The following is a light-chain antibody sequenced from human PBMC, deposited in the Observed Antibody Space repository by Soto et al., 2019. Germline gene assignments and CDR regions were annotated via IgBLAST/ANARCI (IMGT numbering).Light chain of an antibody. CDR3: QQSYSTPRT. CDR1: QSISSY. V-gene: IGKV1-39*01. J-gene: IGKJ1*01. CDR2: AAS. Sequence: IQMTQSPSSLFASVGDRVIITCRASQSISSYLNWYQQKPGKAPKLLIYAASSLQSGVPSRFSGSGSGTDFTLTISSLQPEDFTTYFCQQSYSTPRTFGQGTKVDIK.